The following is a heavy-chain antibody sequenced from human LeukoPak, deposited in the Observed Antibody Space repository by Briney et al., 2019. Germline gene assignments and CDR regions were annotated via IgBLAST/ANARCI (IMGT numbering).Heavy chain of an antibody. CDR2: IYYSGGT. CDR1: GGSISSGDYY. J-gene: IGHJ4*02. Sequence: PSETLSLTCTVPGGSISSGDYYWSWIRQPPGKGLEWIGYIYYSGGTYYNPSLKSRVTISVDTSKNQFSLKLSSVTAADTAVYYCARGVHDSSGYSNFDYWGQGTLVTVSS. CDR3: ARGVHDSSGYSNFDY. V-gene: IGHV4-30-4*08. D-gene: IGHD3-22*01.